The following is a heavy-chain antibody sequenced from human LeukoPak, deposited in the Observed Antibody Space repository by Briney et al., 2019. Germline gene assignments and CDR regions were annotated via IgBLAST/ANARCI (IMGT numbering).Heavy chain of an antibody. D-gene: IGHD1-26*01. CDR1: GFTFSSYS. J-gene: IGHJ4*02. CDR2: ISSSGGTI. Sequence: PGGSLRLSCAASGFTFSSYSMNWVRQAPGKGLEWVSYISSSGGTIYYADSVKGRFTISRDNAKNSLYLQMNSLRAEDTALYYCARHWGVGSRYFDFWGQGTLVTVSS. V-gene: IGHV3-48*04. CDR3: ARHWGVGSRYFDF.